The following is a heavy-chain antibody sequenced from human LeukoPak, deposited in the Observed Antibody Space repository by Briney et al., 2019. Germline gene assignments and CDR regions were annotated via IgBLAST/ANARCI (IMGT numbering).Heavy chain of an antibody. Sequence: PGGSLRLSCAASGFTFSSYAMSWVRQAPGKGVEWVSAISGSGGSTYYADSVKGRFTISRDNSKNTLYLQMNSLRAEDTAVYYCASEPDFWSGYYFSGWGQGTLVTVSS. CDR2: ISGSGGST. CDR3: ASEPDFWSGYYFSG. CDR1: GFTFSSYA. D-gene: IGHD3-3*01. J-gene: IGHJ4*02. V-gene: IGHV3-23*01.